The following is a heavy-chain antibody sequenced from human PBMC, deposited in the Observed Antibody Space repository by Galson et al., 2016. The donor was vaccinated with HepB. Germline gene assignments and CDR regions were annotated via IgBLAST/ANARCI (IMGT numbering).Heavy chain of an antibody. V-gene: IGHV3-73*01. J-gene: IGHJ6*02. CDR3: TRGLVVVAATQDYSYYYGMDV. Sequence: SLRLSCAASGFTFSGSAMHWGRQASGKGLEWVVHIRSKANSYATTYAASVKGRITISRDDSKNTAYLQMNSLKTEGTAVYYCTRGLVVVAATQDYSYYYGMDVWGQGTTVTVSS. D-gene: IGHD2-15*01. CDR1: GFTFSGSA. CDR2: IRSKANSYAT.